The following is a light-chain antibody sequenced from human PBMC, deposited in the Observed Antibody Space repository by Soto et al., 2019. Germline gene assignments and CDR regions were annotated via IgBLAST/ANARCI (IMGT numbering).Light chain of an antibody. CDR2: KTS. V-gene: IGKV1-5*03. Sequence: DIQMTQSPSTLSASIGDRVTITCRASQSVDSWLAWYQPKPGKAPKLLIYKTSNLESGVPSRFSGSGSGTEFSLTISSLEPDDFATYYCQQYKSFSLTFAGGTRVEVK. CDR3: QQYKSFSLT. J-gene: IGKJ4*01. CDR1: QSVDSW.